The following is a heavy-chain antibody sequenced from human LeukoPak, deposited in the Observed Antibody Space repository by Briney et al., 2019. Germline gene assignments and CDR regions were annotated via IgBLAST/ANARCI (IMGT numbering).Heavy chain of an antibody. D-gene: IGHD2-21*01. CDR2: IIPIFGTA. CDR3: AREECIGGGDCSDG. CDR1: GGTFISYA. Sequence: SXXVSCKASGGTFISYAISWVRQAPGQGLEWMGGIIPIFGTANYAQKFQGRVTITADESTSTAYIELSSLRSEDTAVYYCAREECIGGGDCSDGWGQGTPGHRLL. V-gene: IGHV1-69*01. J-gene: IGHJ4*02.